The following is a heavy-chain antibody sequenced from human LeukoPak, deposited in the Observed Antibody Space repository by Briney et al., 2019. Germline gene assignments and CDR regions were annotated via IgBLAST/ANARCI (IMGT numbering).Heavy chain of an antibody. V-gene: IGHV4-39*01. J-gene: IGHJ4*02. Sequence: SETLSLTCTVSDGSISSSSYYWGWIRQPPGKGLEWIGSIYYSGSTYYNPSLKSRVTISVDTSKNQFSLKLSSVTAADTAVYYCATMVRGVIIPSYWGQGTLVTVSS. CDR3: ATMVRGVIIPSY. CDR2: IYYSGST. CDR1: DGSISSSSYY. D-gene: IGHD3-10*01.